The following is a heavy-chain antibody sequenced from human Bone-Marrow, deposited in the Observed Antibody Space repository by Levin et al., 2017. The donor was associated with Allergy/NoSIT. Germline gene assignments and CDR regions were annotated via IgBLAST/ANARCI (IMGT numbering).Heavy chain of an antibody. CDR1: GDTFSSSA. CDR2: IIPMFGAV. D-gene: IGHD3-10*01. J-gene: IGHJ4*02. V-gene: IGHV1-69*06. CDR3: AREKALDVMVRLFDS. Sequence: GASVKVSCKASGDTFSSSAISWVRQAPGQGLEWMGGIIPMFGAVDYAQKFQGRVTILADKSTGTAYMELRSLRFDDTAVYYCAREKALDVMVRLFDSWGQGTPVTVSS.